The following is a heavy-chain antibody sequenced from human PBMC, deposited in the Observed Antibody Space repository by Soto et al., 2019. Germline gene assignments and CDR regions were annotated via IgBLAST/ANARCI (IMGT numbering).Heavy chain of an antibody. CDR2: IYHSGST. CDR3: ARAGIVQVSYAMDV. Sequence: SETLSRTCTVSGGSIGGDSWSWIRQSPGKGLDFIGYIYHSGSTNYNPSLKSRVTISMDTSKNQFSLRLSSVTAADTAVYYCARAGIVQVSYAMDVWGQGTTVTVSS. D-gene: IGHD2-8*01. J-gene: IGHJ6*02. CDR1: GGSIGGDS. V-gene: IGHV4-59*01.